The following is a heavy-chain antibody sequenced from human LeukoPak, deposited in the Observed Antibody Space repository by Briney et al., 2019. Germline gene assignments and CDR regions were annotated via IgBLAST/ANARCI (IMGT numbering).Heavy chain of an antibody. CDR3: ASLTGGDDAFDI. Sequence: SETLSLTCTVSGGSISSYYWSWIRQPPGKGLEWIGYIFYTGSTNYNPSLKSRVTISVLTSKNRFSLKLSSVTAADTAVYYCASLTGGDDAFDIWGQGTMVTVSS. CDR2: IFYTGST. D-gene: IGHD4-23*01. CDR1: GGSISSYY. V-gene: IGHV4-59*01. J-gene: IGHJ3*02.